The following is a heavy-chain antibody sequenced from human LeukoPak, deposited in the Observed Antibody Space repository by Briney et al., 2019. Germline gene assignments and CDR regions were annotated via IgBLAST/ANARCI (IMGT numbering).Heavy chain of an antibody. J-gene: IGHJ3*02. CDR1: GFTFSSYS. CDR3: TRGLTDDAFDI. Sequence: GGSLRLSCAASGFTFSSYSMNWVRQAPGKGLEWVSSISSRSSYIYYADSVKGRFTISRDNAKNSLYLQMNSLRAEDTAVYYCTRGLTDDAFDIWGQGTMVTVSP. V-gene: IGHV3-21*01. D-gene: IGHD3-9*01. CDR2: ISSRSSYI.